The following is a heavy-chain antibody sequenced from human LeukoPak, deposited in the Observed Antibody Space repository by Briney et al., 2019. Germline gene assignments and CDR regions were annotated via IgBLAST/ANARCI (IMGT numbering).Heavy chain of an antibody. CDR1: GYTFTSYG. Sequence: ASVKVSCKASGYTFTSYGISWVRQAPGQGLEWMGWISAYNGNTNYAQKLQGRVTMTTDISTSTAYMELRSLRSDDTAVYYCAAVSSSWHALGYWGQGTLVTVSS. CDR3: AAVSSSWHALGY. V-gene: IGHV1-18*01. D-gene: IGHD6-13*01. CDR2: ISAYNGNT. J-gene: IGHJ4*02.